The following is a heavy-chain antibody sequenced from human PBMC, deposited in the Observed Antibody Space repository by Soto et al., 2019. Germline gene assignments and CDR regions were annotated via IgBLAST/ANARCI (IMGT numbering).Heavy chain of an antibody. V-gene: IGHV3-11*06. CDR1: GFAFSDYE. CDR2: ISGGSDYT. D-gene: IGHD4-17*01. Sequence: PGGSLRLSCAASGFAFSDYEINWVRQAPGRGLEWVSFISGGSDYTNYADSVRGRFTISRDNDKSSLYLQMNSLRVDDTAVYYCANIHYGILTYWGQGAMVPVSS. J-gene: IGHJ4*02. CDR3: ANIHYGILTY.